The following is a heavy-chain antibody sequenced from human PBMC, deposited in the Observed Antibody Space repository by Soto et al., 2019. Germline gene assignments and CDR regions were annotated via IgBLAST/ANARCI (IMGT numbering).Heavy chain of an antibody. D-gene: IGHD5-18*01. J-gene: IGHJ4*02. Sequence: SVKVSCKASGGTFTSYAISWVRQAPGQGLEWMGGIISMFGTSNYAQKFQGRVTITADEATSTVYMELSSLRFEDTAVYYCARPGNTPMIKPPFDFGGQGTLVTVSS. V-gene: IGHV1-69*13. CDR3: ARPGNTPMIKPPFDF. CDR2: IISMFGTS. CDR1: GGTFTSYA.